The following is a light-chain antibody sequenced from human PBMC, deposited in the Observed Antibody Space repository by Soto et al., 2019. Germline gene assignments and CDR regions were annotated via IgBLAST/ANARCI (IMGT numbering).Light chain of an antibody. V-gene: IGLV2-14*01. Sequence: QSVLTQPASVSGSAGQSITISCTGTSSDVGGYNYVSWYQQHPGKAPKLMIYEVSNRPSGVSNRFSGSKSGNTASLTISGLQAEDEADYYCSSYTSSSTLEGVFGTGTKVTVL. CDR1: SSDVGGYNY. J-gene: IGLJ1*01. CDR2: EVS. CDR3: SSYTSSSTLEGV.